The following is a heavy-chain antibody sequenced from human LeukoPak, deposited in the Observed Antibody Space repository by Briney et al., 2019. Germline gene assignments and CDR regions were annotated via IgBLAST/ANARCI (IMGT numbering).Heavy chain of an antibody. CDR1: VGSISSSSYY. Sequence: PSETLSLTCTVSVGSISSSSYYWGWIRQPPGKGLEWIGSMYYSGTTYYNSHLKSLVTISEDTYKHQFSLKLSSVTTADTAVYYNARVAPNRRYCSGGTCLNSFDYWGQGTLVTVSS. V-gene: IGHV4-39*07. J-gene: IGHJ4*02. CDR2: MYYSGTT. CDR3: ARVAPNRRYCSGGTCLNSFDY. D-gene: IGHD2-15*01.